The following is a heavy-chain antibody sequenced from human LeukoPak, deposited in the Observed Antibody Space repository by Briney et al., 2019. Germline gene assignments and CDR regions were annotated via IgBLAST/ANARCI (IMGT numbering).Heavy chain of an antibody. D-gene: IGHD3-16*01. CDR3: ATYTHWVAGDV. Sequence: GSLRLSCAASGFTFSDSWMSWVRQAPGKGLEWVANMNQDGSEKDCVDSVKGRFTISRDNARNSLFLQMSSLRAEDTAVYYCATYTHWVAGDVWGQGTTVTVSS. CDR2: MNQDGSEK. CDR1: GFTFSDSW. J-gene: IGHJ6*02. V-gene: IGHV3-7*01.